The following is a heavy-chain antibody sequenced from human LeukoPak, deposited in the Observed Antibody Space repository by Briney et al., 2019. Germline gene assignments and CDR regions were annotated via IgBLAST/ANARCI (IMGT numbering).Heavy chain of an antibody. CDR2: ISSSSSYI. CDR3: AREGRDGYNFRYFDY. CDR1: GFTFSSYS. D-gene: IGHD5-24*01. V-gene: IGHV3-21*01. J-gene: IGHJ4*02. Sequence: GGSLRLSCAASGFTFSSYSMNWVRQAPGKGLEWVSSISSSSSYIYYADSVKGRFTISRDNAKNSLYLQMNSLRAEDTAVYYCAREGRDGYNFRYFDYWGQGTLVTVSS.